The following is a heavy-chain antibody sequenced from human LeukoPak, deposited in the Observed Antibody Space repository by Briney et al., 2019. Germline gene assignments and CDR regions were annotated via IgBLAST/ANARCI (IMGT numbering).Heavy chain of an antibody. Sequence: GSLGLSCAASGFTFSSYWMSWVRRAPGKGLEWLANIKQDGSEKYYVDSVKGRFTISRDNAKNSLYLQMNSLRAEDTAVYYCARGVGIAVAQYYFDYWGQGTLVTVSS. CDR2: IKQDGSEK. V-gene: IGHV3-7*01. CDR3: ARGVGIAVAQYYFDY. CDR1: GFTFSSYW. J-gene: IGHJ4*02. D-gene: IGHD6-19*01.